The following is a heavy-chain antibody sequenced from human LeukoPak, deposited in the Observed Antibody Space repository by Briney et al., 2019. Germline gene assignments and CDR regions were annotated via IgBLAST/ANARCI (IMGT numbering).Heavy chain of an antibody. CDR2: INSDGSST. J-gene: IGHJ4*02. D-gene: IGHD2-15*01. CDR1: GFTFSSYW. Sequence: GGSLRLSCAASGFTFSSYWMHWVRHAPGKGLVWVSRINSDGSSTSYADSVKGRFTISRDNAKNTLYLQMNSLRAEDTAVYYCAKSGKSYCSGGSCYSFDYWGQGTLVTVSS. V-gene: IGHV3-74*01. CDR3: AKSGKSYCSGGSCYSFDY.